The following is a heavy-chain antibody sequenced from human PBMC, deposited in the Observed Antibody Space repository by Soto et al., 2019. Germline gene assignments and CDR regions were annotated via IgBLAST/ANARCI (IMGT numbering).Heavy chain of an antibody. CDR1: GGSISGYY. V-gene: IGHV4-59*12. CDR2: IYFTGST. D-gene: IGHD2-15*01. J-gene: IGHJ4*02. CDR3: ARLVTCSDGSRALDY. Sequence: SETLSLTCTVSGGSISGYYWSWIRQPPGKGLEWIGYIYFTGSTNYNPSLKSRVTISVDTSKNQFSLKLTSVTAADTAVYYCARLVTCSDGSRALDYWGQGTLVTVSS.